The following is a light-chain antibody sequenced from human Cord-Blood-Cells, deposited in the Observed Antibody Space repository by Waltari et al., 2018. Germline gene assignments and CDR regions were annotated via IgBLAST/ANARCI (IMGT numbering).Light chain of an antibody. CDR3: QSYDSSLSGSV. J-gene: IGLJ2*01. Sequence: QSVLTQPPSVSGAPGQRVTISCTGSSPNIGAGYEVHWYQQLPGTAPKPLIYGNSNRPSGVPDRFSGSKSGTSASLAITGLQAEDEADYYCQSYDSSLSGSVFGGGTKLTVL. V-gene: IGLV1-40*01. CDR1: SPNIGAGYE. CDR2: GNS.